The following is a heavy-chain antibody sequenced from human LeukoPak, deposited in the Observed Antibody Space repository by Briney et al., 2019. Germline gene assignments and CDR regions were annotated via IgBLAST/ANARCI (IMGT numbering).Heavy chain of an antibody. CDR3: AKDFYCINGVCYQAD. CDR2: ISGSGGST. D-gene: IGHD2-8*01. J-gene: IGHJ4*02. CDR1: GFTFSSYA. V-gene: IGHV3-23*01. Sequence: GGSLRLSCAASGFTFSSYAMSWVRQAPGKGLEWVSAISGSGGSTYYADSVKGRFTISRDNSKNTLYLQMNSLRAEDTAVYYCAKDFYCINGVCYQADWGQGTLVTVSS.